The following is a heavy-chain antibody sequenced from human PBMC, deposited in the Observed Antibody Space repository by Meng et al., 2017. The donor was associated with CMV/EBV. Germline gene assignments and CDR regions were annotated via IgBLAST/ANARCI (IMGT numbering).Heavy chain of an antibody. Sequence: GGSLRLSCAASGFTFSSYEMNWVRQAPGKGLEWVSYISSSGSTIYYEDSVKGRFTISRDNAKNSLYLQMNSLRAEDTAVYYCARDLWRIIAVAEGGGDYWGQGTLVTVSS. CDR1: GFTFSSYE. CDR3: ARDLWRIIAVAEGGGDY. CDR2: ISSSGSTI. V-gene: IGHV3-48*03. J-gene: IGHJ4*02. D-gene: IGHD6-19*01.